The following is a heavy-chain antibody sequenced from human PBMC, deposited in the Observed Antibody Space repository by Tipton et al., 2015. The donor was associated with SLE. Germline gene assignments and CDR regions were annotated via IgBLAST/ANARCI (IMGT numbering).Heavy chain of an antibody. J-gene: IGHJ4*02. CDR1: GYSISSGHY. CDR2: IYYSGST. CDR3: ARQGTGFGSGRDDY. Sequence: GLVKPSETLSLTCAVSGYSISSGHYWGWIRQTPGEGLEWIGSIYYSGSTYYNPSLNSRVTTSLDTSKNQFSLSLYSVTVEDTAVYYCARQGTGFGSGRDDYWGQGILVTVSS. D-gene: IGHD6-19*01. V-gene: IGHV4-38-2*01.